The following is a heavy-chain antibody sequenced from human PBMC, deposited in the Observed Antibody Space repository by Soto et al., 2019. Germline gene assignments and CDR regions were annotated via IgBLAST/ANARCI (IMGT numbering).Heavy chain of an antibody. CDR2: IKSKTDGGTT. Sequence: PGGSLRLSCGTSGFTFANFGMGWVRQAPGKGLEWVGRIKSKTDGGTTDYAAPVKGRFTISRDDSKNTLYLQMNSLKTEDTAVYYCTTRITMVRGVITDYYYYGMDVWGQGTTVTVSS. D-gene: IGHD3-10*01. J-gene: IGHJ6*02. CDR1: GFTFANFG. V-gene: IGHV3-15*01. CDR3: TTRITMVRGVITDYYYYGMDV.